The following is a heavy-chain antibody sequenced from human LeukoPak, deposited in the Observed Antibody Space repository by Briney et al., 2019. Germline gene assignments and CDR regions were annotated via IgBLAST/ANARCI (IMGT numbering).Heavy chain of an antibody. CDR3: ARVIVGGMRAFDM. D-gene: IGHD1-26*01. Sequence: GGSLRLSCAASGFTFTNYWMHWVRQAPGKGLVWVSRIDGDGTTKYADSVRRRFTISRDNAKKTLYLQMNGLRAEDMAVYYCARVIVGGMRAFDMWGQGTMVTVSS. CDR1: GFTFTNYW. V-gene: IGHV3-74*03. CDR2: IDGDGTT. J-gene: IGHJ3*02.